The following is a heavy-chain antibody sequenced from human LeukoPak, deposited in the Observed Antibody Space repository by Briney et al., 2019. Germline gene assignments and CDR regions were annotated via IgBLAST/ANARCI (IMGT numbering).Heavy chain of an antibody. Sequence: SETLSLTCTVSGGSISSSSYYWGWIRQPPGKGLEWIGSIYYSGSTYYNPSLKSRVTISVDTSKNQFSLKLSSVTAADTAVYYCAGTPWIQLWPQVGYWGQGTLVTVSS. CDR2: IYYSGST. J-gene: IGHJ4*02. D-gene: IGHD5-18*01. CDR1: GGSISSSSYY. CDR3: AGTPWIQLWPQVGY. V-gene: IGHV4-39*01.